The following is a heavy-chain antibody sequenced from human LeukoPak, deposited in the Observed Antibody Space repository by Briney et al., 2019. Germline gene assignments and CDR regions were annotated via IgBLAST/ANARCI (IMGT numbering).Heavy chain of an antibody. Sequence: QPGGSLRLSCAASGFTFSSYAMHWVRQAPGKGLEWVAVISYDGSNKYYADSVKGRFTISRDNSKNSLYLQMNSPRTEDTALYYCARGGLVVVPAAMYYWGQGTLVTVSS. CDR2: ISYDGSNK. J-gene: IGHJ4*02. D-gene: IGHD2-2*01. V-gene: IGHV3-30-3*01. CDR1: GFTFSSYA. CDR3: ARGGLVVVPAAMYY.